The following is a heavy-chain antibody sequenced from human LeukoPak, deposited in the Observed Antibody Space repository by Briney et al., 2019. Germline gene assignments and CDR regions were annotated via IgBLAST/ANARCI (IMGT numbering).Heavy chain of an antibody. CDR2: ISSSSSYI. CDR1: GFTFSSYS. V-gene: IGHV3-21*01. Sequence: PGGSLRLSCAASGFTFSSYSMNWVRQAPGKGLEWVSSISSSSSYIYYADSVKGRFTISRDNAKNSLYLQMNSLRAEDTAVYHCARLGGGDYAGIDYWGQGTLVTVSS. D-gene: IGHD4-17*01. CDR3: ARLGGGDYAGIDY. J-gene: IGHJ4*02.